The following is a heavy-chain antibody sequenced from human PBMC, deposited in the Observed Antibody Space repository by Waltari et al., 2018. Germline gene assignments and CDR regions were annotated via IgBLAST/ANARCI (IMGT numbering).Heavy chain of an antibody. J-gene: IGHJ4*02. CDR3: AILRRQQLLDY. CDR1: VDSISSGDY. Sequence: QVQLRESGPGLVKPAETLSLTCAVAVDSISSGDYWGGIRQPPGKGLEWIGSIYQSGSTYYHPSLKSRVTISVDTSKNQFSLMLSSLTAADTAVYYCAILRRQQLLDYWGQGTLVTVSS. V-gene: IGHV4-38-2*01. D-gene: IGHD6-13*01. CDR2: IYQSGST.